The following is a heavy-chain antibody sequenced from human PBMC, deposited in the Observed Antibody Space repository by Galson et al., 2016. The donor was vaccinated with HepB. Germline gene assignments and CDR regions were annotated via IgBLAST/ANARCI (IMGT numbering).Heavy chain of an antibody. CDR2: TYYRSKWYN. D-gene: IGHD5-18*01. Sequence: CAISGDSVSSNVAAWHWIRQSPSRGLEWLGRTYYRSKWYNDYAVSVKSRVTINPDTSKNQFSLHLNSVTPEDTAVYYCARGGGPLHTAMVVDHFDYWGQGILVTVSS. CDR1: GDSVSSNVAA. J-gene: IGHJ4*02. CDR3: ARGGGPLHTAMVVDHFDY. V-gene: IGHV6-1*01.